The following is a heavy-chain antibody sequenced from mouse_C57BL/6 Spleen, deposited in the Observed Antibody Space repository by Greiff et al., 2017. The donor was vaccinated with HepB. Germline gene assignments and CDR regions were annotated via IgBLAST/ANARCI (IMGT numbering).Heavy chain of an antibody. CDR1: GYTFTSYW. CDR3: ARGGYDYDEDYAMDY. D-gene: IGHD2-4*01. V-gene: IGHV1-50*01. CDR2: IDPSDSYT. Sequence: QVQLQQPGAELVKPGASVKLSCKASGYTFTSYWMQWVKQRPGQGLEWIGEIDPSDSYTNYNQKFKGKATLTVDTSSSTAYMQLSSLTSEDSAVYYCARGGYDYDEDYAMDYWGQGTSVTVSS. J-gene: IGHJ4*01.